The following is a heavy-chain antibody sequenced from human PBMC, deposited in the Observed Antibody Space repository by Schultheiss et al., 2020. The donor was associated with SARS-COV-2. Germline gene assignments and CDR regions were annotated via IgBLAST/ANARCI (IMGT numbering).Heavy chain of an antibody. CDR3: ARDVCSSTSCYGGFPNYYYMDV. CDR1: GGSISSYY. V-gene: IGHV4-4*07. J-gene: IGHJ6*03. Sequence: SQTLSLTCTVSGGSISSYYWSWIRQPAGKGLEWIGSIYYSGSTYYNPSLKSRVTISVDTSKNQFSLKLSSVTAADTAVYYCARDVCSSTSCYGGFPNYYYMDVWGKGTTVTVSS. CDR2: IYYSGST. D-gene: IGHD2-2*01.